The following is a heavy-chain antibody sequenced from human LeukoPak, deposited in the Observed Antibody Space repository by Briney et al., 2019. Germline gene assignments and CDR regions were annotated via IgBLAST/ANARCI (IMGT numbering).Heavy chain of an antibody. V-gene: IGHV3-23*01. D-gene: IGHD3-3*01. Sequence: GGSLRLSCAASGFTFSSYAMSWVRQAPGKGLEWVSAISGSGGSTYYADSVKGRFTISRDNPKNTLYLQMNSLRAEDTAVYYCAKDHYDFWSGIDYWGQGTLVTVSS. CDR2: ISGSGGST. CDR1: GFTFSSYA. CDR3: AKDHYDFWSGIDY. J-gene: IGHJ4*02.